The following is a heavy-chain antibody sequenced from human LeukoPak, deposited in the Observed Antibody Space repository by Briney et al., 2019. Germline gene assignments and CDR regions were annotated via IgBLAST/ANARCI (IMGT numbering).Heavy chain of an antibody. Sequence: PSETLSLTCAVYGGSFSGDFWSWIRQSPGKGLEWIGEINHGGSTTYNPSLQSRVTMSVDTSTNQISLKMTSVTAADTAVYYCARPRRRDGYKYFDYWGQGTLVTVSS. V-gene: IGHV4-34*01. D-gene: IGHD5-24*01. CDR3: ARPRRRDGYKYFDY. CDR1: GGSFSGDF. CDR2: INHGGST. J-gene: IGHJ4*02.